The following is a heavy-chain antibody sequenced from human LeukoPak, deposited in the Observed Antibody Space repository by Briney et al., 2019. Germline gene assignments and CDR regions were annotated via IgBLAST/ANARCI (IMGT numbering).Heavy chain of an antibody. J-gene: IGHJ4*02. CDR2: INPYNGNT. Sequence: ASVKVSCKASGYTFASNSISGISWVRQAPGQGLEWMGWINPYNGNTKYAQKFQGRVTLTTDTSTSTAYMELRGLRSDDTAVYYCARKLVSDYWGQGTLVTVSS. V-gene: IGHV1-18*04. CDR1: GYTFASNSISG. D-gene: IGHD1-1*01. CDR3: ARKLVSDY.